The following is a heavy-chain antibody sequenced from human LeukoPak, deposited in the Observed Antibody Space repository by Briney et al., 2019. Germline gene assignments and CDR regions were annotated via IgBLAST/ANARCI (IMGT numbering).Heavy chain of an antibody. J-gene: IGHJ6*04. V-gene: IGHV3-48*03. CDR1: GFTFSSYE. CDR2: ISSSGSTI. Sequence: GGSLTLSCAASGFTFSSYEMNWVRQAPGQGLEGVSYISSSGSTIYYADSVKGRFTISRDNAKNSLYLQMNSLRGEDTAVYYCAELGITMIGGVWGKGTTVTISS. D-gene: IGHD3-10*02. CDR3: AELGITMIGGV.